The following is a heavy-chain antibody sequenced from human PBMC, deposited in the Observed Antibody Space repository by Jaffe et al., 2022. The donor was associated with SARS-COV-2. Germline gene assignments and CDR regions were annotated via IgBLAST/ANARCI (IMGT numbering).Heavy chain of an antibody. J-gene: IGHJ3*02. CDR2: IIPILGIA. D-gene: IGHD3-22*01. CDR1: GGTFSSYT. CDR3: ARDLVSHYYDSSGQDPPPPLDAFDI. V-gene: IGHV1-69*08. Sequence: QVQLVQSGAEVKKPGSSVKVSCKASGGTFSSYTISWVRQAPGQGLEWMGRIIPILGIANYAQKFQGRVTITADKSTSTAYMELSSLRSEDTAVYYCARDLVSHYYDSSGQDPPPPLDAFDIWGQGTMVTVSS.